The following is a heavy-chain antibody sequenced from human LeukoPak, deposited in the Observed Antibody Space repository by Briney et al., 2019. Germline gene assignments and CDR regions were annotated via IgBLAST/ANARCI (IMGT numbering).Heavy chain of an antibody. J-gene: IGHJ3*02. Sequence: QPRGSLRLSCAAPGFSFSEHGMHWVRQAPGKGPEWATVTWYDGSNNHYADSVKGRFTISRDNSKNTVFLEMNSLRAEDTAVYHCARDRYFGSDGFDIWGPGTMVIVSS. CDR2: TWYDGSNN. CDR1: GFSFSEHG. D-gene: IGHD3-10*01. V-gene: IGHV3-33*01. CDR3: ARDRYFGSDGFDI.